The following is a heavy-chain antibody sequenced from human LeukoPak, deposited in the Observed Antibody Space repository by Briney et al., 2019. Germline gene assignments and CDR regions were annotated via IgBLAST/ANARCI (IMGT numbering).Heavy chain of an antibody. CDR2: LDTDGTDT. CDR3: ARPRAYDSRDLDY. Sequence: GGSLRLSCAASGFTFGTYWMHWVRQAPGKGLVWVSRLDTDGTDTAYADSVKGRFTISRDSAKNTLYLQMNSLRAEDTAAYYCARPRAYDSRDLDYWGQGTLVTVSS. J-gene: IGHJ4*02. CDR1: GFTFGTYW. V-gene: IGHV3-74*01. D-gene: IGHD3-16*01.